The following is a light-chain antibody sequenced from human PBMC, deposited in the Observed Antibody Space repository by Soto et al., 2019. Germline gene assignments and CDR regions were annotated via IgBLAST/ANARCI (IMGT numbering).Light chain of an antibody. CDR1: SSDVGSYNL. CDR2: EVS. Sequence: QSALTQPASVSGSPGQSITISCTGTSSDVGSYNLVSWYQQHPGKAPKLMIYEVSKRPSGVSNRLSGSKSGNTASLTISGLQAEDEADYYCCSYAGSSTFFVVFGGGTKLTVL. CDR3: CSYAGSSTFFVV. V-gene: IGLV2-23*02. J-gene: IGLJ2*01.